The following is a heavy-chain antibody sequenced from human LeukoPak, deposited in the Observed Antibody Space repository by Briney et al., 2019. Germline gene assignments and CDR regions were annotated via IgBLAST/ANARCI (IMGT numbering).Heavy chain of an antibody. CDR1: GFTFSSYG. J-gene: IGHJ4*02. CDR2: IWYDGSNK. CDR3: EKDPTRGGRTRNYYFDY. Sequence: GGSLRVSCAASGFTFSSYGMHWVRQAPGKGLEWVAFIWYDGSNKYYADSVKGRFTISRDNSKNTLYLQMNSLRAEGTAVYYCEKDPTRGGRTRNYYFDYWGQGTLVTVSS. V-gene: IGHV3-30*02. D-gene: IGHD2-2*01.